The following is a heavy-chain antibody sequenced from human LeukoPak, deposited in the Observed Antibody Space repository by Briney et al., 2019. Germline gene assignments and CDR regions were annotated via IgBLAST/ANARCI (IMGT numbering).Heavy chain of an antibody. CDR2: IKQDGSEK. CDR3: AKKPYYGSGVPEF. J-gene: IGHJ4*02. D-gene: IGHD3-10*01. V-gene: IGHV3-7*01. Sequence: GGSLRLSCAASGFTFSSYWMSWVRQAPGKGLEWVANIKQDGSEKYYVDSVKGRFTISRDNAKNSLYLQINSLRAEDTAIYYCAKKPYYGSGVPEFWGQGTLVTVSS. CDR1: GFTFSSYW.